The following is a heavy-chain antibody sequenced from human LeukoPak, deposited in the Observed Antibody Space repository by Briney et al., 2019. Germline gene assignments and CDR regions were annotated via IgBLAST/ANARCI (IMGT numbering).Heavy chain of an antibody. CDR3: ARESGAVAGXFDY. D-gene: IGHD6-19*01. V-gene: IGHV3-48*01. CDR1: GFTFSSYS. Sequence: GGSLRLSCAASGFTFSSYSMNWVRQAPGKGLEWVSYISSSIITIYYTDSVKGRFAISRDNAKNSLYLQMNSLRAEDTAVYYCARESGAVAGXFDYWGQGTLVTXXS. CDR2: ISSSIITI. J-gene: IGHJ4*02.